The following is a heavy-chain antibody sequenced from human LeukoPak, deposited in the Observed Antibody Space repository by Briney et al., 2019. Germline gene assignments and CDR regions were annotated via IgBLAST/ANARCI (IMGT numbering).Heavy chain of an antibody. Sequence: GGSLRLSCAASGFTFSSYAMNWVRQAPGKGLEWVSAISGSGGSTYYADSVKGRFTISRDNSKNTLYLQMNSLRAEDTAVYYCAKAVAAWRGYFDYWGQGTLVTVSS. CDR2: ISGSGGST. CDR3: AKAVAAWRGYFDY. D-gene: IGHD6-13*01. V-gene: IGHV3-23*01. J-gene: IGHJ4*02. CDR1: GFTFSSYA.